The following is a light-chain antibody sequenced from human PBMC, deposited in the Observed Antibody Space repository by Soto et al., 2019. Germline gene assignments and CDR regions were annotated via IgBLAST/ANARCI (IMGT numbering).Light chain of an antibody. V-gene: IGKV4-1*01. CDR2: WAS. CDR1: QSVLYSSNNKNY. CDR3: QHYESTPPT. Sequence: DIVMTQSPDSLAVSLGERATINCKSSQSVLYSSNNKNYLAWYQQRPGQPPKLLIYWASTRESGVPDRFSGSGSGTDFTLTIASPQAEDVAVYYCQHYESTPPTFGQGTKLEIK. J-gene: IGKJ2*01.